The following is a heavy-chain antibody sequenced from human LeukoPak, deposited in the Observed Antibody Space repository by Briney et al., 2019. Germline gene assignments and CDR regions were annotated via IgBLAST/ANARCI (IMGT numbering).Heavy chain of an antibody. CDR2: IYYSGTA. Sequence: SETLSLTCTVSGGSISSYYWSWIRQPPGKGLEWIGYIYYSGTADYNPSLKSRVTISVDTSNNQFSLKVSSVTAADTAVYYCARSRGAYRSFDYWGQGTLVPVSS. V-gene: IGHV4-59*01. CDR3: ARSRGAYRSFDY. CDR1: GGSISSYY. J-gene: IGHJ4*02. D-gene: IGHD1-14*01.